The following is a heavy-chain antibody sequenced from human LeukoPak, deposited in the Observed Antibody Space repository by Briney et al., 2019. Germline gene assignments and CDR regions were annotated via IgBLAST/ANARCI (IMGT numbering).Heavy chain of an antibody. V-gene: IGHV1-18*01. D-gene: IGHD2-15*01. CDR3: ARNPVAREFCSGGSCYTL. CDR2: ISGYTGNT. CDR1: GYTFTSYG. J-gene: IGHJ4*02. Sequence: ASVKVSCKASGYTFTSYGISWVRQAPGQGLEWMGWISGYTGNTNYAQKLQGRVTMTTDKSTSTAYMEVRSLRSDDTAVYCCARNPVAREFCSGGSCYTLWGQGTLVTVSS.